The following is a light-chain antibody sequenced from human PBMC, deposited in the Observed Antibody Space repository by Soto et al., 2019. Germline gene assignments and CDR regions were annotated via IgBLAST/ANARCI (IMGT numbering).Light chain of an antibody. CDR3: LQHSTYPLT. V-gene: IGKV3-15*01. Sequence: EIVMTQSPATLSVSPGERATLSCRASQSVSSNLAWYQQKPGQAPRLLIYGASTRATGIPARFSGSRSGTEFTLTISSLQSEDSATFYCLQHSTYPLTFGQGTKVEIK. CDR1: QSVSSN. J-gene: IGKJ1*01. CDR2: GAS.